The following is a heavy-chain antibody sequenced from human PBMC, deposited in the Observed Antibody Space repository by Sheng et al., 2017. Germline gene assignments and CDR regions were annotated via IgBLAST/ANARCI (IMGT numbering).Heavy chain of an antibody. J-gene: IGHJ4*02. D-gene: IGHD2-2*01. Sequence: QVQLVQSGAEVKKPGSSVKVSCTASGGTFSNYVITWVRQAPGQGLEWMGGIIPLFRTAHYAQEFQGRVTITADESTSTAYMELRSLRSEDTAVYYCARDQGMGKMGLQAAFDYWAREPWSPYPQ. CDR1: GGTFSNYV. V-gene: IGHV1-69*13. CDR2: IIPLFRTA. CDR3: ARDQGMGKMGLQAAFDY.